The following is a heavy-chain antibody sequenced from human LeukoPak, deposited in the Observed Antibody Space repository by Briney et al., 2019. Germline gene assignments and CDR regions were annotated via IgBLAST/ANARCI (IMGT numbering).Heavy chain of an antibody. CDR2: INPNSGGT. D-gene: IGHD3-3*01. CDR1: GYTFTGYY. J-gene: IGHJ6*03. V-gene: IGHV1-2*02. Sequence: ASVKVSCKASGYTFTGYYMHWVRQAPGQGLEWMGWINPNSGGTNYAQKFQGRVTMTRDTSISTAYMELSRLRSEDTAVYYCARVPPYYDFWSGYYPIDYYYYMDVWGKGTTVTVSS. CDR3: ARVPPYYDFWSGYYPIDYYYYMDV.